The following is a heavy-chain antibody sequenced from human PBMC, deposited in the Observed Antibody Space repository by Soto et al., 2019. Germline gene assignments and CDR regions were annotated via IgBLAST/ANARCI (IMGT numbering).Heavy chain of an antibody. CDR3: ARDSERYYYDSSGRFDY. Sequence: GGSLRLSCAASGFTFSSYAMHWVRQAPGKGLEWVAVISYDGSNKYYADSVKGRFTISRDNSKNTLYLQMNSLRAEDTAVYYCARDSERYYYDSSGRFDYWGQGTLVTSPQ. CDR2: ISYDGSNK. D-gene: IGHD3-22*01. CDR1: GFTFSSYA. V-gene: IGHV3-30-3*01. J-gene: IGHJ4*02.